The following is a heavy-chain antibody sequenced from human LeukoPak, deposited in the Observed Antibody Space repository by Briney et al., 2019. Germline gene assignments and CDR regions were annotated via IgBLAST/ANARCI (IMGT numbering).Heavy chain of an antibody. J-gene: IGHJ3*02. CDR1: GFTFSNAW. V-gene: IGHV3-15*01. D-gene: IGHD3-10*01. Sequence: GGSLRLSCAASGFTFSNAWMSWVRQAPGKGLEWIGRIKSKTDGGTTDYAAPVKGRFTVSRDDSKNTLYLQMNSLKTEDTAVYYCIGSPRNGFDIWGQGTMVTVSS. CDR3: IGSPRNGFDI. CDR2: IKSKTDGGTT.